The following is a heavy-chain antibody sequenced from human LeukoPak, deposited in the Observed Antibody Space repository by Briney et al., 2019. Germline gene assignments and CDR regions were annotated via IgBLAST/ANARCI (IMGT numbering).Heavy chain of an antibody. CDR2: VNNDGSSA. J-gene: IGHJ4*02. CDR3: ARSSYPYYFDY. D-gene: IGHD6-19*01. V-gene: IGHV3-74*01. CDR1: GFSFSSYW. Sequence: PGGSLRLSCGASGFSFSSYWMHWVGQAPGKWLMWVSRVNNDGSSATYADSVEGRFTISRDNARNTLYLQMNSLRAEDTAVYYCARSSYPYYFDYWGQGTLVTVSS.